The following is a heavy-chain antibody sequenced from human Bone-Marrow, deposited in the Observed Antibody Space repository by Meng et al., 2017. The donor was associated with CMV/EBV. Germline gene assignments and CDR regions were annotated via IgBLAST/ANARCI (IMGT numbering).Heavy chain of an antibody. D-gene: IGHD3-16*01. V-gene: IGHV3-53*01. CDR2: IYSGGST. CDR3: ARAYPSRGFDY. J-gene: IGHJ4*03. CDR1: GFTVSSNY. Sequence: GESLKISCAASGFTVSSNYMSWVRQAPGKGLEWVSVIYSGGSTYYADSVKGRFTISRDNSKNTLYLQMNSLRAEDTAVYYCARAYPSRGFDYWGQGTTVTVSS.